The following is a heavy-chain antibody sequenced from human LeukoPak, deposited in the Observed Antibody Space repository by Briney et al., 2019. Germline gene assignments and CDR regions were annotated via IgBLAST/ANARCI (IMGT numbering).Heavy chain of an antibody. V-gene: IGHV1-24*01. CDR3: ATNHYDILTGYYNVHHFDF. Sequence: ASVKVSCKVSGYTLTELSMHWVRQAPGKGLEWMGGFDPEDGETIYAQKFQGRVTMTEDTSTDTAYMELSSLRSEDTAVYYCATNHYDILTGYYNVHHFDFWGQGTLVTVSS. D-gene: IGHD3-9*01. J-gene: IGHJ4*02. CDR1: GYTLTELS. CDR2: FDPEDGET.